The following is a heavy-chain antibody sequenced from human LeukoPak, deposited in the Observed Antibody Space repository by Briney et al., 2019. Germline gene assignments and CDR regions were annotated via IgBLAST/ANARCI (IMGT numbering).Heavy chain of an antibody. CDR2: IYHSGST. CDR1: GGSISTYY. J-gene: IGHJ3*02. D-gene: IGHD2/OR15-2a*01. Sequence: PSETLSLTCTVSGGSISTYYWNWIRQPPGKGLEWIGYIYHSGSTNYNPSLQSRVTISVDTSKNQFSLNLNSVTAADTAVYYCARGRNRRLDIWGQGTMVTVSS. V-gene: IGHV4-59*12. CDR3: ARGRNRRLDI.